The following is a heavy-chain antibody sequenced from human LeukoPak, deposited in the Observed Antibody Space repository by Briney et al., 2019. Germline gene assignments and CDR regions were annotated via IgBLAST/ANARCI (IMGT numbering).Heavy chain of an antibody. CDR2: INPNSGDT. Sequence: ASVKVSCKASGYTFSAYHIHWVRSAPGQGLEWMGWINPNSGDTKYAQKFQGRVTLTRDTSISTAYMDVYSLRSDDTAVYYCARGGGFYNYWFDPWGPGTLVTVSS. J-gene: IGHJ5*02. CDR1: GYTFSAYH. V-gene: IGHV1-2*02. CDR3: ARGGGFYNYWFDP. D-gene: IGHD5-24*01.